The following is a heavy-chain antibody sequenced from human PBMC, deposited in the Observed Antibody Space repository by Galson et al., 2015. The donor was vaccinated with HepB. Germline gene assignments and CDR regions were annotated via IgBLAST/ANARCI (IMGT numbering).Heavy chain of an antibody. CDR2: ISSSSSTI. Sequence: SLRLSCAASGFTFSSYSMNWVRQAPGKGLEWVSYISSSSSTIYYADSVKGRFTISRDNAKNSLYLQMNSLRDEDTAVYYCARGRPSPHIVVVPAAKDWFDPWGQGTLVTVSS. D-gene: IGHD2-2*01. CDR1: GFTFSSYS. V-gene: IGHV3-48*02. CDR3: ARGRPSPHIVVVPAAKDWFDP. J-gene: IGHJ5*02.